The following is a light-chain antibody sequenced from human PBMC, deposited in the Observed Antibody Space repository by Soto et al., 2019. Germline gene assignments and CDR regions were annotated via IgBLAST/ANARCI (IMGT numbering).Light chain of an antibody. CDR2: DAS. CDR1: QSVSSY. V-gene: IGKV3-11*01. Sequence: EIVLTQSPATLSLSQGERATLSCRASQSVSSYLAWYQQTPGQAPRLLIYDASHMATGIPARFSGSGSGSDFTLTIISLEPEDCAVYYYQHRSNWPRFTFGPGTKVYIK. CDR3: QHRSNWPRFT. J-gene: IGKJ3*01.